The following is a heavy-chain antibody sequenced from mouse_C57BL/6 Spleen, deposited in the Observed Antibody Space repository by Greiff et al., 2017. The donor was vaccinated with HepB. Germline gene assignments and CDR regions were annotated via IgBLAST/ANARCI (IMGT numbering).Heavy chain of an antibody. CDR2: IYPGSGST. V-gene: IGHV1-55*01. Sequence: QVQLKQPGAELVKPGASVKMSCKASGYTFTSYWITWVKQRPGQGLEWIGDIYPGSGSTNYNEKFKSKATLTVDTSSSTAYMQLSSLTSEDSAVYYCARRDYGIKDDYWGQGTTLTVSS. D-gene: IGHD1-1*02. CDR1: GYTFTSYW. CDR3: ARRDYGIKDDY. J-gene: IGHJ2*01.